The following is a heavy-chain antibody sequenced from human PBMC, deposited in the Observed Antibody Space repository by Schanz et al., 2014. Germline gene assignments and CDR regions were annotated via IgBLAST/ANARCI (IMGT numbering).Heavy chain of an antibody. V-gene: IGHV3-33*08. Sequence: QVQLVESGGGVVQPGRSLRLSCAASGFNFSNYDIHWVRQAPGKGLEWVALIYYNGTNKYYADSVKGRFTISRDNSQNTLYLQMNTLRAEDTAVYYCARLDSSSWYPRYWGQGTLVTVSS. CDR3: ARLDSSSWYPRY. CDR2: IYYNGTNK. D-gene: IGHD6-13*01. J-gene: IGHJ4*02. CDR1: GFNFSNYD.